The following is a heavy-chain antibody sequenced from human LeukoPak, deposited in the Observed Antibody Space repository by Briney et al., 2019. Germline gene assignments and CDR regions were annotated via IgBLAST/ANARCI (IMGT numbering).Heavy chain of an antibody. J-gene: IGHJ6*03. D-gene: IGHD2-2*01. CDR2: IYWDDDK. CDR1: GFSLSTSGVG. V-gene: IGHV2-5*02. Sequence: SGPTLVSPTQTLTLTCTFSGFSLSTSGVGVGWIRQPPGKALEWLPLIYWDDDKRYSPSLKSRLTITKDTSKNQVVLTMTNMDPVDTATYYCAASQLRSTTRYYYYYMDVWGKGTTVTVSS. CDR3: AASQLRSTTRYYYYYMDV.